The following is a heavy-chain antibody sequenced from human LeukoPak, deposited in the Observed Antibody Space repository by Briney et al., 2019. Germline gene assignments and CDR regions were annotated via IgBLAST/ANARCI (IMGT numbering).Heavy chain of an antibody. V-gene: IGHV3-30*18. D-gene: IGHD3-10*01. J-gene: IGHJ3*02. CDR3: AKGVFMVRGIIDYAFDI. Sequence: PGGSLRLSCGASGFTFSSFGMHWVRQAWGKGREWGADISYWGSNKYYADSVKGRFTIHRDNSKHTLYLQMNSLRADDTAVYYCAKGVFMVRGIIDYAFDIWGQGTMVTVSS. CDR2: ISYWGSNK. CDR1: GFTFSSFG.